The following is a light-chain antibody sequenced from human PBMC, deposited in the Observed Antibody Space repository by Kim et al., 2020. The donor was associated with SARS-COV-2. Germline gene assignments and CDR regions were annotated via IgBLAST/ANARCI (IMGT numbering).Light chain of an antibody. Sequence: GQLISISCTGTSSDVGGSNNVSWYQQHPGKAPKLMIYDVSNRPSGVSNRFSGSKSGNTASLTISGLQAEDEADYYCSSYTSSSTLVFGGGTQLTVL. CDR3: SSYTSSSTLV. CDR2: DVS. V-gene: IGLV2-14*03. CDR1: SSDVGGSNN. J-gene: IGLJ3*02.